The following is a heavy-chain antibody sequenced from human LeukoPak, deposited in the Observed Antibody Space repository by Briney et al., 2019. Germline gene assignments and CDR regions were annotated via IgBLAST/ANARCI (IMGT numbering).Heavy chain of an antibody. Sequence: HSGGSLRLSGAVSGFTVSTEYMGWVRQAPGKGLEWASLINSVDSTSYADSVKGRFTISRHNSKNTLYLQMNSQRAEDTAVYYCARALYYFDSWGQGTLVTVSS. J-gene: IGHJ4*02. V-gene: IGHV3-53*04. CDR1: GFTVSTEY. CDR2: INSVDST. CDR3: ARALYYFDS.